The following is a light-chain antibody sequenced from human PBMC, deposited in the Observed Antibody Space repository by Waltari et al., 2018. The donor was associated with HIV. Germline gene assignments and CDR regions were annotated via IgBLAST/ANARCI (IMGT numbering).Light chain of an antibody. CDR2: DVS. Sequence: QSALTQPRPVSGPPGQPVTISCTGTSSDVGGYNHVPWYQQHPGKAPKLMIYDVSTRPSGVPDRFSGSKSGNTASLTISGLQAEDEADYYCCSYAGSYTYVFGTGTKVTVL. CDR1: SSDVGGYNH. V-gene: IGLV2-11*01. J-gene: IGLJ1*01. CDR3: CSYAGSYTYV.